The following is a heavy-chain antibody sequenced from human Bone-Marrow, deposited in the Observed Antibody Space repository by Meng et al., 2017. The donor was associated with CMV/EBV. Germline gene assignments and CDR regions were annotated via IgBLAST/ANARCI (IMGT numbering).Heavy chain of an antibody. CDR3: ASEFLRGYSSKGYGMDV. CDR1: AGSIRSSSYY. V-gene: IGHV4-39*01. Sequence: SETLSLTCTLSAGSIRSSSYYWGWIRQPPGKGLEWIGSIYYSGSTYYNPSLKSRVTISVDTSKNQFSLKLSSVTAADTAVYYCASEFLRGYSSKGYGMDVWGQGTTVTVSS. J-gene: IGHJ6*02. D-gene: IGHD5-18*01. CDR2: IYYSGST.